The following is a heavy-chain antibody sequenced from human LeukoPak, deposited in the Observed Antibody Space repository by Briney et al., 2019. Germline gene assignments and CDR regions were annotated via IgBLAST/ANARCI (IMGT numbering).Heavy chain of an antibody. CDR2: INQDGSEK. CDR3: ARDQGETGWFDP. CDR1: EFTFSGYW. Sequence: GGSLRLSCAASEFTFSGYWMNWVRQAPGKGPEWVANINQDGSEKYYVDSVKGRFTISRDNAKNSLYLQMNSLRAEDTAVYYCARDQGETGWFDPWGQGTLVTVSS. J-gene: IGHJ5*02. V-gene: IGHV3-7*01. D-gene: IGHD3-16*01.